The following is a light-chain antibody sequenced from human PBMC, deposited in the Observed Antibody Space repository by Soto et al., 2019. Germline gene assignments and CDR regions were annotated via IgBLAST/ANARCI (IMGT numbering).Light chain of an antibody. CDR2: AAS. CDR1: QSISSY. V-gene: IGKV1-39*01. CDR3: QQSYSTPLT. Sequence: DIQMTQSPSSLSASVGDRVTITCRASQSISSYLNWYQQKPGKAPKLLIYAASSLQSGVPSRFSGSGSGTDFTLTISSMQHEDFATYYCQQSYSTPLTFGQWTRLEIK. J-gene: IGKJ5*01.